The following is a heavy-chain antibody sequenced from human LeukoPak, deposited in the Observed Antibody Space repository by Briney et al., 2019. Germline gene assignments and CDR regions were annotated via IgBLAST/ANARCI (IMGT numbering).Heavy chain of an antibody. CDR1: GFIFCTSD. V-gene: IGHV3-48*03. CDR2: ISRSGTNI. Sequence: GGSLRLSCVASGFIFCTSDMNWVRQAPGKGLDWVSYISRSGTNIFYAESVKGRFTISGDNAKKSLYLGMNSLRGEDTAFYYCARMGDNLSGWGKGTPVTVSS. J-gene: IGHJ6*04. CDR3: ARMGDNLSG. D-gene: IGHD3-9*01.